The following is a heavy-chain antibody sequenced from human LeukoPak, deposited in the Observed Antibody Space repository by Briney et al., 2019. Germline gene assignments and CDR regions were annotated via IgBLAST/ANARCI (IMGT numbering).Heavy chain of an antibody. CDR1: GFSFSSNG. D-gene: IGHD6-19*01. CDR3: ATADVGGWYGVDY. CDR2: VSYDGRNI. V-gene: IGHV3-30*03. J-gene: IGHJ4*02. Sequence: GGSLRLSCAASGFSFSSNGMHWLRQAPGKGLEWVALVSYDGRNIYYADSVKGRFTISRDYSKNTLYLQMNSLRAEDTAVYYCATADVGGWYGVDYWGQGTLVTVSS.